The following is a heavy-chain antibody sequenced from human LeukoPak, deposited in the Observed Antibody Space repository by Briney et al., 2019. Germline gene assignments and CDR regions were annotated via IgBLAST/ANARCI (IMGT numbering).Heavy chain of an antibody. J-gene: IGHJ5*02. D-gene: IGHD3-10*01. V-gene: IGHV4-31*03. Sequence: SETLSLTCTVSGGSISSGGYYWSWIRQHPGKGLEWVGYIYYSGSTYYNPSLKSRVTISVDTSKNQFSLKLSSVTAADTAVYYCARWALRGYYGSGFVPNCFDPWGQGTLVTVSS. CDR2: IYYSGST. CDR1: GGSISSGGYY. CDR3: ARWALRGYYGSGFVPNCFDP.